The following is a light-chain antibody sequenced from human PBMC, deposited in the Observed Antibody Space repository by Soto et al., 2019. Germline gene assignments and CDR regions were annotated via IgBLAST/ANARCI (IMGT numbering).Light chain of an antibody. J-gene: IGLJ1*01. Sequence: QSVLTQPASVSGSPRQSITISCTGTSSEIGDSNYVSWYQQHPGKAPKLVIYDVSNRPSGVSNRFSGSKSANTASLTISGLQAEDEADYSCSSFRNSSSSYVFVTGTKVTVL. CDR3: SSFRNSSSSYV. CDR1: SSEIGDSNY. CDR2: DVS. V-gene: IGLV2-14*03.